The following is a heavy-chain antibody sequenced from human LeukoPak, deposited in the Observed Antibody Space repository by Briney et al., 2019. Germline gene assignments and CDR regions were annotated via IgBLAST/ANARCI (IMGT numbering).Heavy chain of an antibody. CDR2: ISPGVSGYT. V-gene: IGHV3-21*06. CDR3: VRDVSRRIGMDV. Sequence: GGSLRLSCLASGFSFNSYTMNWVREAPGKGLEWVSTISPGVSGYTWYAESVKGRFTISRDNPEDSLYLQMDSLRADDTAVYYCVRDVSRRIGMDVWGQGTTVTVSS. D-gene: IGHD2/OR15-2a*01. CDR1: GFSFNSYT. J-gene: IGHJ6*02.